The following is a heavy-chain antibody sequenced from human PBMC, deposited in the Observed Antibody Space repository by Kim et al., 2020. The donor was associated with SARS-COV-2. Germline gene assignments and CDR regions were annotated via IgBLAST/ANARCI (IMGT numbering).Heavy chain of an antibody. V-gene: IGHV3-30*03. CDR3: APSTYRLFKYYFDY. D-gene: IGHD3-22*01. Sequence: AHSVKGRFTASGDNSKDILYLQMNSLRPDDTAVYYCAPSTYRLFKYYFDYWGQGTLVTVSS. J-gene: IGHJ4*02.